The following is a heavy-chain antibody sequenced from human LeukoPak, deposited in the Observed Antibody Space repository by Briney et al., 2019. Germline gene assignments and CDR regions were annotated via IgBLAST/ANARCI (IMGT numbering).Heavy chain of an antibody. Sequence: TSETLSLTCAVYGGSFSGYYWSWIRQPPGKGLEWIGEIDHSGSTNYNPSLKSRVTISVDTSKDQFSLKLSSVTAADTAVYYCARILCITGTHGSRPFDYWGQGTLVTVSS. J-gene: IGHJ4*02. CDR3: ARILCITGTHGSRPFDY. CDR2: IDHSGST. CDR1: GGSFSGYY. V-gene: IGHV4-34*01. D-gene: IGHD1-7*01.